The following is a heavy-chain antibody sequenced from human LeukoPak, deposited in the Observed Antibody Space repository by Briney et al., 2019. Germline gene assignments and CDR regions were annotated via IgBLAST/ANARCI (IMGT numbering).Heavy chain of an antibody. CDR1: GSIFSSYW. J-gene: IGHJ4*02. Sequence: GGSLRLSCAGSGSIFSSYWMSWVRQAPGKGLEWVGRIKSKTDGGTTDYAAPVKGRFTISRDDSKNTLYLQMNSLKTEDTAVYYCTTDPRRIVATIPPGYWGQGTLVTVSS. CDR2: IKSKTDGGTT. CDR3: TTDPRRIVATIPPGY. V-gene: IGHV3-15*01. D-gene: IGHD5-12*01.